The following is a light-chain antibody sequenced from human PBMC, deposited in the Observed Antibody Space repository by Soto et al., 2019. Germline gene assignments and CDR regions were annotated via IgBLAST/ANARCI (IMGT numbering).Light chain of an antibody. CDR3: QQYDKWPPVK. V-gene: IGKV3-15*01. Sequence: DRVLRQSAATLSVSAGEGTTLSCRASQSVRSNLAWYQQKPCQAPRLLIYGASTRATGIPARFSGSGSGTEFTLTISSLQSEDFAVYYCQQYDKWPPVKFGQGTKVDIK. CDR1: QSVRSN. CDR2: GAS. J-gene: IGKJ1*01.